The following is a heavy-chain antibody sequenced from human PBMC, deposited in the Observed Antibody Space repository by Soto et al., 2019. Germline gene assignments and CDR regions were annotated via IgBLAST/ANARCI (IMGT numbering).Heavy chain of an antibody. Sequence: QVQLQESGPGLVKPSETLSLTCTVSGGSISSYYWSWIRQPAGKGLEWIGRIYTSGSTNYNPSLNRRFTRSVETSKTQFSLKLRFVPAVDPAFYYCAGDGSAVLRYFDGFPEATGFDPWGQGTLVTVSS. D-gene: IGHD3-9*01. V-gene: IGHV4-4*07. CDR2: IYTSGST. CDR3: AGDGSAVLRYFDGFPEATGFDP. J-gene: IGHJ5*02. CDR1: GGSISSYY.